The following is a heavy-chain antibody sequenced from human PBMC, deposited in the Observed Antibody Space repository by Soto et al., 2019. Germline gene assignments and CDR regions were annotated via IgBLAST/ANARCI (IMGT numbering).Heavy chain of an antibody. CDR1: GYSFTSYW. J-gene: IGHJ6*02. CDR2: IDPSDSYT. V-gene: IGHV5-10-1*01. CDR3: AAGSIAVASRYYYYGIDV. D-gene: IGHD6-19*01. Sequence: GESLKISCKGSGYSFTSYWISWVRQMPGKGLEWMGRIDPSDSYTNYSPSFQGHVTISADKSISTAYLQWSSLKASDTAMYYCAAGSIAVASRYYYYGIDVWGQGTTVTVSS.